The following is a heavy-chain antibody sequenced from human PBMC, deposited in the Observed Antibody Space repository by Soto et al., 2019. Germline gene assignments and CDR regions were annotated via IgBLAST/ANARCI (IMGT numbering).Heavy chain of an antibody. CDR3: AREALNWFDP. V-gene: IGHV1-46*01. CDR1: GYTFTHYH. J-gene: IGHJ5*02. Sequence: RASVKVSCKASGYTFTHYHVYWVRQAPGRGLEWLGMINPSGGSTTYAQNLQGRVTMTRDTSTNTVYMELSSLRSEDTAVYYCAREALNWFDPWGQGTLVTVSS. CDR2: INPSGGST.